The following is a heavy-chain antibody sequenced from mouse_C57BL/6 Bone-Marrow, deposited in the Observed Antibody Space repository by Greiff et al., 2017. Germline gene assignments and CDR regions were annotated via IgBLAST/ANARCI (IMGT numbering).Heavy chain of an antibody. Sequence: QVQLQQPGAELVKPGASVKLSCKASGYTFTSYWMQWVKQRPGQGLEWIGEIDPSDSYTNYNQKFKGKATLTADTSSSTAYMQLSSLTSEDSAVYYCARERAYGSSPYYFDYWGQGTTLTVSS. CDR2: IDPSDSYT. V-gene: IGHV1-50*01. D-gene: IGHD1-1*01. CDR3: ARERAYGSSPYYFDY. J-gene: IGHJ2*01. CDR1: GYTFTSYW.